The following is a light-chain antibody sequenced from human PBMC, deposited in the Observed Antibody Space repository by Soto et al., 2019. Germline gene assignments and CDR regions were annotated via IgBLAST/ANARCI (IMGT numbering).Light chain of an antibody. CDR3: QQSCSAPLT. V-gene: IGKV1-39*01. Sequence: DIRVTQSPSSLSASVGDTVTITCRASESFSIYLNWYQQKPGKAPKLLISEASTLQSGVPSRFSGSGSGTDFTLTVSSLQPEDFGTYYCQQSCSAPLTFGGGTKV. CDR1: ESFSIY. CDR2: EAS. J-gene: IGKJ4*01.